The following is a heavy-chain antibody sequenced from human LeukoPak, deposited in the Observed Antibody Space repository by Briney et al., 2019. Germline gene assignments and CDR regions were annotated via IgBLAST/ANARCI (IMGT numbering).Heavy chain of an antibody. CDR3: TKLLRETGGKWEEFDY. CDR2: IRHDGSKK. CDR1: GCTFSSYA. J-gene: IGHJ4*02. V-gene: IGHV3-30*02. D-gene: IGHD4-23*01. Sequence: GGALRLSCAASGCTFSSYALYWFRQPPGRGGEGVAFIRHDGSKKYYADSLKGRFTIYRDKSKNTLYLQMNILTSGDTAEYYGTKLLRETGGKWEEFDYWGQGTLVTVSS.